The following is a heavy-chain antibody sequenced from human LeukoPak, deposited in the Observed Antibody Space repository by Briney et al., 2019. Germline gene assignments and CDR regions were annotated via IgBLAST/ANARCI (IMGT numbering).Heavy chain of an antibody. Sequence: GRSLRLSCAASGLTFSSYAMHWVRQAPGKGLEWVAVISYDGSNKYYADSVKGRFTISRDNSKNTLYLQMNSLRAEDTAVYYCARDYRGSLDTFDYWGQGTLVTVSS. V-gene: IGHV3-30-3*01. CDR1: GLTFSSYA. D-gene: IGHD1-26*01. CDR2: ISYDGSNK. J-gene: IGHJ4*02. CDR3: ARDYRGSLDTFDY.